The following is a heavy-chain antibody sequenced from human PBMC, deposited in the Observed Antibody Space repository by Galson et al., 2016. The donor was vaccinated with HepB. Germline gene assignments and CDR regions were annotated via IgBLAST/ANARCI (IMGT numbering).Heavy chain of an antibody. Sequence: SLRLSCAASGFTFRNSWMSWVRQAPGKGLEWLAALQPDGTDGDYLNSVNGRFTISRDNAENSLYLEITSLTVEDTAVYYCATHNAWRLDSWGQGTLVTVSS. CDR2: LQPDGTDG. V-gene: IGHV3-7*01. CDR1: GFTFRNSW. D-gene: IGHD1-1*01. J-gene: IGHJ5*01. CDR3: ATHNAWRLDS.